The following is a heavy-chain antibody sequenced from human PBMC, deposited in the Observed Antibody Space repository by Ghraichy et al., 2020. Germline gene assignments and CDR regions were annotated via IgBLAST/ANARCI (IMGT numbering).Heavy chain of an antibody. CDR3: ATGYDFWSGYGLHDAFDI. J-gene: IGHJ3*02. CDR1: GYTLTELS. D-gene: IGHD3-3*01. Sequence: ASVKVSCKVSGYTLTELSMHWVRQAPGKGLEWMGGFDPEDGETIYAQKFQGRVTMTEDTSTDTAYMELRSLRSEDTAVYYCATGYDFWSGYGLHDAFDIWGQGTMVTVSS. CDR2: FDPEDGET. V-gene: IGHV1-24*01.